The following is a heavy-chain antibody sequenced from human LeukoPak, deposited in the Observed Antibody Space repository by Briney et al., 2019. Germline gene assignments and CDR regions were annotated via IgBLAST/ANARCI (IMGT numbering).Heavy chain of an antibody. Sequence: SETLSLTCTVSGGSISSYYWSWIRQPPGKGLEWIGYIYYSGSTDYNPSLKSRVTISVDTSKNQFSLKLSSVTAADTAVYYCAREKYCSSTSCYVTLDYWGQGTLSPSPQ. CDR3: AREKYCSSTSCYVTLDY. J-gene: IGHJ4*02. V-gene: IGHV4-59*01. D-gene: IGHD2-2*01. CDR1: GGSISSYY. CDR2: IYYSGST.